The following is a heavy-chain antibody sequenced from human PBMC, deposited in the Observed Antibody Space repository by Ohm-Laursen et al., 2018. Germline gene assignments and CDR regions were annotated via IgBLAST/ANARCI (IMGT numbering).Heavy chain of an antibody. CDR2: ISGGGGGT. CDR3: ARNKVGWYYFDY. D-gene: IGHD6-19*01. V-gene: IGHV3-23*01. J-gene: IGHJ4*02. CDR1: GFTFSSCD. Sequence: GSLRLSCTASGFTFSSCDMNWVRQAPGKGLEWVSGISGGGGGTYYADSVKGRFTISRDNSKNTLYLQMNSLRVEDTALYYCARNKVGWYYFDYWGQGTLVTVSS.